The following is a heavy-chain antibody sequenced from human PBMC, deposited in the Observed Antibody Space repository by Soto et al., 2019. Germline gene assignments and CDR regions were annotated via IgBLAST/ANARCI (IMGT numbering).Heavy chain of an antibody. V-gene: IGHV4-34*01. CDR1: GGSFSGYY. CDR2: INHSGST. Sequence: QVQLQQWGAGLLKPSETLSLTCAVYGGSFSGYYWSWIRQPPGKGLEWIGEINHSGSTNYNPSLKSRVTISVDTSKNQFSLKLSSVTDADTAVYYCARGPRIAAAGTIVWFDPWGQGTLVTVSS. CDR3: ARGPRIAAAGTIVWFDP. D-gene: IGHD6-13*01. J-gene: IGHJ5*02.